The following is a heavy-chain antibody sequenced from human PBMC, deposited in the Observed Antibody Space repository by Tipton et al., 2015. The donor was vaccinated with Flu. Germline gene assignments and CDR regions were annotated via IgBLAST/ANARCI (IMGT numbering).Heavy chain of an antibody. CDR1: GDSIGSRYY. CDR3: ARGSTNWFDF. Sequence: LRLSCSVSGDSIGSRYYWSWIRQPPGKGLEWIGCVHHSGSTNYSPSLRGRVTISLDTSKNQVSLILTSVSVSDTALFYCARGSTNWFDFWGQGLLVTVSS. D-gene: IGHD1-1*01. CDR2: VHHSGST. V-gene: IGHV4-38-2*02. J-gene: IGHJ5*01.